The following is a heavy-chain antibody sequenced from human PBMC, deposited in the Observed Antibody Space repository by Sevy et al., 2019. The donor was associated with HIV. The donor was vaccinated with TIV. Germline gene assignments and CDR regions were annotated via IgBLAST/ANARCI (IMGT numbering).Heavy chain of an antibody. CDR1: GYTFTSYA. D-gene: IGHD2-15*01. V-gene: IGHV1-3*01. Sequence: ASVKVSCKASGYTFTSYAMHWVRQAPGQRLEWMGWINAGNGNTKYSQKFQGRVTITRDTSASTAYMELSSLRSEDTAVYYCARGLFKEYCSGGSCYVERYFHHWGQGTLVTVSS. J-gene: IGHJ1*01. CDR2: INAGNGNT. CDR3: ARGLFKEYCSGGSCYVERYFHH.